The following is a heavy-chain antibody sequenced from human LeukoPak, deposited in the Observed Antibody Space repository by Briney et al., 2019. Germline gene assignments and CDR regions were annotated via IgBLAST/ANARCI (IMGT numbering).Heavy chain of an antibody. Sequence: ASVKVSCKASGYTFTGYYMHWVRQAPGQGLEWMGRINPNSGGTNYAQKFRGRVTMTRDTSISTAYMELSRLRSDDTAVYYCARGYYGSGSYYVLDYWGQGTLVTVSS. D-gene: IGHD3-10*01. V-gene: IGHV1-2*06. CDR3: ARGYYGSGSYYVLDY. J-gene: IGHJ4*02. CDR2: INPNSGGT. CDR1: GYTFTGYY.